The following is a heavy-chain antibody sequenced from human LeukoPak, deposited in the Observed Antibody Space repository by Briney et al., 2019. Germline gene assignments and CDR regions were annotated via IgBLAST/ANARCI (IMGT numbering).Heavy chain of an antibody. D-gene: IGHD6-6*01. CDR1: GGTFSSYA. J-gene: IGHJ3*02. CDR3: ARDNAEYSIPGQDNRAFDI. Sequence: ASVKVSCKASGGTFSSYAISWVRQAPGQGLEWMGGIIPIFGTANYAQKFQGRVTTTADESTSTAYMELSSLRSEDTAVYYCARDNAEYSIPGQDNRAFDIWGQGTMVTVSS. CDR2: IIPIFGTA. V-gene: IGHV1-69*13.